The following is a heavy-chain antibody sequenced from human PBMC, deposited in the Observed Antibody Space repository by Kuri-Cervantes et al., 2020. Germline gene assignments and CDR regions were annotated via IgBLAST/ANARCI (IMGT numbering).Heavy chain of an antibody. Sequence: ASVKVSCKASGYTFTSYDINWVRQATGQGLEWMGWMNPNSGNTSYAQKFQGRVTMTRNTSISTVYMELSSLRSEDTAVYYCARGYDNRDIVATMSDYWGQGTLVTVSS. D-gene: IGHD5-12*01. CDR1: GYTFTSYD. CDR3: ARGYDNRDIVATMSDY. CDR2: MNPNSGNT. J-gene: IGHJ4*02. V-gene: IGHV1-8*02.